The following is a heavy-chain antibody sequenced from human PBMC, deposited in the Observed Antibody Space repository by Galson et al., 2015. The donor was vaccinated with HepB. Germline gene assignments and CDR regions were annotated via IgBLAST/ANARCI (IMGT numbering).Heavy chain of an antibody. J-gene: IGHJ4*02. CDR1: GFSFSSYA. V-gene: IGHV3-33*01. Sequence: SLRLSCAASGFSFSSYAMHWVRQAPGKGLEWVAAVWHDGNNKYYLDSVKGRFTISRDNSQDTLFLQMNSLRVEDTAVYYCARERHYYHSSGYDHFDSWGQGPLVTVSS. D-gene: IGHD3-22*01. CDR2: VWHDGNNK. CDR3: ARERHYYHSSGYDHFDS.